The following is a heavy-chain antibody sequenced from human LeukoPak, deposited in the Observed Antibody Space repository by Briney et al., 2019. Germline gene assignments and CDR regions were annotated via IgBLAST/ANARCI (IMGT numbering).Heavy chain of an antibody. J-gene: IGHJ6*02. CDR1: GYTFTSYY. CDR2: INPSGGST. Sequence: GASVKVSCKASGYTFTSYYMHWVRQAPGQGLEWMGIINPSGGSTSYAQKFQGRVTMTRDTSTSTAYMELSSLRSEDTAVYYCARVFSIAARPAYYYGMDVWGQGTTVTVSS. CDR3: ARVFSIAARPAYYYGMDV. V-gene: IGHV1-46*01. D-gene: IGHD6-6*01.